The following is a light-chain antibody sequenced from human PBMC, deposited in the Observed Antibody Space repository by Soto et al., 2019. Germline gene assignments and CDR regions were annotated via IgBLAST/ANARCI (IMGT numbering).Light chain of an antibody. CDR1: QSVSSSY. V-gene: IGKV3-20*01. CDR3: QQYGSSPPWT. Sequence: EIVLTQSPGTLSLSPGERATLSCRASQSVSSSYLAWYQQKPGQAPRLLIYLASSRATGIPDRFSGSGSGTDFTLTISRLEPEDFAVYYCQQYGSSPPWTFGQGNKVEIK. CDR2: LAS. J-gene: IGKJ1*01.